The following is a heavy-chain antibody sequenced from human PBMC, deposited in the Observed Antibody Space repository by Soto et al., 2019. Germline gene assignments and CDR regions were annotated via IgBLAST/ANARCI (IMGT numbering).Heavy chain of an antibody. V-gene: IGHV1-18*01. Sequence: QVQLVQSGAEVKKPGASVKVSCKASGYTFTNYGLTWGRQAPGQGLEWMGWINTYNGKTNSAQRLQGRVTMTTDTSTNTAYMDLRSLTADDTAVYYCARAQTPKEIDYWGQGTLVTVSS. CDR1: GYTFTNYG. J-gene: IGHJ4*02. CDR2: INTYNGKT. CDR3: ARAQTPKEIDY.